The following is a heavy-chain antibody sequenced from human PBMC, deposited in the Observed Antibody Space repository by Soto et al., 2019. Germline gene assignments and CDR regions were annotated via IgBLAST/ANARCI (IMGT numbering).Heavy chain of an antibody. CDR1: GFSLATCGVG. Sequence: SGPTLVNPTQTLRLTCTFSGFSLATCGVGVGWVRQPPGKALERLALIYWDDDKRYSPSLRSRLTVTKDTSRNQVVLTMTNMDPVDTATYYCAHRVGLQGNWNGGYFDFWGQ. J-gene: IGHJ4*02. V-gene: IGHV2-5*02. CDR2: IYWDDDK. D-gene: IGHD1-1*01. CDR3: AHRVGLQGNWNGGYFDF.